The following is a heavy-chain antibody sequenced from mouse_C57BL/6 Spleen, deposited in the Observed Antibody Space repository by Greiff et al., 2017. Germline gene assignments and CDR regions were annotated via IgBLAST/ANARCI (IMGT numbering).Heavy chain of an antibody. CDR1: GYTFTSYW. CDR2: INPSSGYP. Sequence: VQLQESGAELAKPGASVKLSCKASGYTFTSYWMHWVKQRPGQGLEWIGYINPSSGYPKYNQTFKDKATLTADKSSSTAYMQLSSLTYEDSAVYYCAKDGSSYDWFAYWGQGTLGTVSA. D-gene: IGHD1-1*01. J-gene: IGHJ3*01. CDR3: AKDGSSYDWFAY. V-gene: IGHV1-7*01.